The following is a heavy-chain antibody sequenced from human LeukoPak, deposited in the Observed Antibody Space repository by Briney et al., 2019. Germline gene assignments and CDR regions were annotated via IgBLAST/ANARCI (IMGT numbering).Heavy chain of an antibody. CDR3: ARQRADYYYYYVDV. Sequence: SETLSLTCPVSGGSINSANYYWGWLRQPPGKGLEWIGSIYYSETTYDNPSLKSRVTISIETSKNQFSLKLSSVTASDTAVYYCARQRADYYYYYVDVWGKGTTVAVS. CDR1: GGSINSANYY. J-gene: IGHJ6*03. CDR2: IYYSETT. V-gene: IGHV4-39*01.